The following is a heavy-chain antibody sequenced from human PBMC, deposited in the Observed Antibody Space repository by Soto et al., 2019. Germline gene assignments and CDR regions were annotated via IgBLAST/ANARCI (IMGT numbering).Heavy chain of an antibody. J-gene: IGHJ6*02. D-gene: IGHD3-16*01. CDR2: IKQDGSEK. V-gene: IGHV3-7*01. CDR3: ARDTSFFWLGDGMDV. CDR1: GFTFSSYW. Sequence: PGGSLRLSCAASGFTFSSYWMSWVRQAPGKGLEWVANIKQDGSEKYYVDSVKGRFTISRDNAKNSLYLQTNSLRAEDTAVYYCARDTSFFWLGDGMDVWDQGTTVTVSS.